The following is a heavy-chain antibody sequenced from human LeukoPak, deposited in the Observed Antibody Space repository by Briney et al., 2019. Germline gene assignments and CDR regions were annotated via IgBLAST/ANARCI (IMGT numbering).Heavy chain of an antibody. CDR3: ARVRTLPRGPNHGVDV. J-gene: IGHJ6*02. CDR2: SRNKANSYTT. V-gene: IGHV3-72*01. D-gene: IGHD3-10*01. Sequence: HPGGSLRLSCAASGFIFSDHYMDWVRQAPGKGLEWVARSRNKANSYTTEYAASAKGRFTISRDESENTLFLQMNSLKIEDTAAYYCARVRTLPRGPNHGVDVWCQATTIIVYS. CDR1: GFIFSDHY.